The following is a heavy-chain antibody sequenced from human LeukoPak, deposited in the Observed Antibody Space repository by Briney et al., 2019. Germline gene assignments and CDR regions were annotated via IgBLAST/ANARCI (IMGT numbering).Heavy chain of an antibody. CDR1: GFTFSSYE. CDR2: ISSSGSTI. Sequence: QTGGSLRLSCAASGFTFSSYEMNWVRQAPGKGLEWVSYISSSGSTIYYADSVKGRFTISRDNAKKSLYLQMNSLRAEDTAVYYCARVRVATIFDYWGQGTLVTASS. J-gene: IGHJ4*02. V-gene: IGHV3-48*03. CDR3: ARVRVATIFDY. D-gene: IGHD5-12*01.